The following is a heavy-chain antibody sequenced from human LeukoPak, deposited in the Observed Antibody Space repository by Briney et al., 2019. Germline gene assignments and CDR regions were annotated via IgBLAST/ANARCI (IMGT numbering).Heavy chain of an antibody. J-gene: IGHJ3*02. CDR2: IYYSGST. CDR3: ARSCSGGSCYTRAFDI. D-gene: IGHD2-15*01. V-gene: IGHV4-59*08. Sequence: SETLSLTCTVSGGSISSYYWSWIRQPPGKGLEWIGDIYYSGSTNYNPSLKSRVTISVDTSKNQFSLNLSSVTAADTAVYYCARSCSGGSCYTRAFDIWGQGTMVTVSS. CDR1: GGSISSYY.